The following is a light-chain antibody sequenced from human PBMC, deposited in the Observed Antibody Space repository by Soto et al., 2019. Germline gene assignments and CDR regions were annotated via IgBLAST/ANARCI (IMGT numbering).Light chain of an antibody. J-gene: IGLJ2*01. V-gene: IGLV2-11*01. CDR2: DVS. CDR3: SSYAGSYTLV. CDR1: SNDVGGYNF. Sequence: QSALTQPRSVSGSPGQSVTNSCTGTSNDVGGYNFVSWYQQHPGKVPKLFIYDVSRRPSGVPDRFSGSKSGNTASLTISGLQAEDEADYYCSSYAGSYTLVFGGGTKLTVL.